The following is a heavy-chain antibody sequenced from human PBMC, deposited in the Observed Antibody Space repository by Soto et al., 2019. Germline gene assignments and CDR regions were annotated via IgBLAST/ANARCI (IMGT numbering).Heavy chain of an antibody. J-gene: IGHJ5*02. CDR3: SSRIRSFVSLIHAFDA. V-gene: IGHV4-34*01. CDR2: INHSGAT. D-gene: IGHD3-3*01. CDR1: GGPVDGYS. Sequence: LSLPCAVYGGPVDGYSWTWIRQPPGKGLEWIGEINHSGATHYNPSLKIRVTMSVDTSKNQISLMLSSVTAADTAIYSCSSRIRSFVSLIHAFDAWGQGTKVTVSS.